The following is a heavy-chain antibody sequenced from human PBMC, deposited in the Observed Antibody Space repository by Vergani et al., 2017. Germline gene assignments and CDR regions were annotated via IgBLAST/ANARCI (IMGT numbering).Heavy chain of an antibody. CDR3: ATCDPSLGVVGVLDN. V-gene: IGHV4-39*01. D-gene: IGHD3-3*01. CDR1: GASIRSSNYY. Sequence: QLQLQESGPGLVKPSATLSLTFSVSGASIRSSNYYWGWIRQPPGKGLEWIASIYYSGSTYYNPSLKSRVTISVDTSKNQFSLKLSSVTAADTAVYFCATCDPSLGVVGVLDNWGQGTLVTVSA. J-gene: IGHJ4*02. CDR2: IYYSGST.